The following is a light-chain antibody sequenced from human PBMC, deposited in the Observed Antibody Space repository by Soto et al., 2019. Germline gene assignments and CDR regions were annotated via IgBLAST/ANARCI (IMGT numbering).Light chain of an antibody. J-gene: IGKJ4*01. CDR3: QQYNNWPLT. CDR2: VAS. CDR1: QSIRSN. Sequence: EIVMTQSPGTLSVSPGERATLSCMASQSIRSNLAWYQQKPGQTPRLLIYVASTRATGIPARFTGSGSGTDFTLTISSLQSEDCAIYCCQQYNNWPLTFGGGTKVDI. V-gene: IGKV3-15*01.